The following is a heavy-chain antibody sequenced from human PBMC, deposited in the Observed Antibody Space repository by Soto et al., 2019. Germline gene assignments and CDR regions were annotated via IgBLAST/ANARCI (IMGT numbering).Heavy chain of an antibody. J-gene: IGHJ5*02. CDR2: INAGNGNT. D-gene: IGHD3-22*01. CDR1: GYTFTSYA. V-gene: IGHV1-3*01. CDR3: ARVVPYYDSSGYSHWPWFDP. Sequence: GASVKVSCKASGYTFTSYAMHWVRQAPGQRLEWMGWINAGNGNTKYSQKFQGRVTITRDTSASTAYMELSSLRSEDTAVYYCARVVPYYDSSGYSHWPWFDPWGQGTLVTVSS.